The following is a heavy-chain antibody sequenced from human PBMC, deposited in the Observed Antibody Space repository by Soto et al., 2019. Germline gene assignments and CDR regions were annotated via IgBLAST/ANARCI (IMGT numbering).Heavy chain of an antibody. V-gene: IGHV5-51*01. CDR1: GYSFTSYW. CDR3: ASTYSYASGYYYYGMDV. D-gene: IGHD5-18*01. J-gene: IGHJ6*02. CDR2: IYPGDSDT. Sequence: GESLKISCKGTGYSFTSYWIGWVRQMPGKGLEWMGIIYPGDSDTRYSPSFQGQVTISADKSISTAYLQWSSLKASDTAMYYCASTYSYASGYYYYGMDVWGQGTTVTVSS.